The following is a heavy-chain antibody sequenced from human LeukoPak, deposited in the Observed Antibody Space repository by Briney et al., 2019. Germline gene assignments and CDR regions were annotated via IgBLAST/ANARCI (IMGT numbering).Heavy chain of an antibody. D-gene: IGHD2-8*01. V-gene: IGHV4-34*01. J-gene: IGHJ4*02. CDR2: IKHSEST. CDR1: GGSFSGYH. CDR3: ARVNLLGYCTNDVCPGGGLPFDY. Sequence: PSETLSLTCAVYGGSFSGYHGSWIRQSPGKGLEGIGEIKHSESTNYNPSLKSRITISVDTSKNHFSPKLNSVTAADPAIYYCARVNLLGYCTNDVCPGGGLPFDYWGQGTLVTVSS.